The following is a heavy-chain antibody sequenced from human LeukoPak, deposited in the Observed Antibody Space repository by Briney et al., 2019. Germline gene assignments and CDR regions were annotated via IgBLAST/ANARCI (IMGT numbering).Heavy chain of an antibody. CDR1: GYSFTSYW. J-gene: IGHJ5*02. Sequence: GESLKISCKGSGYSFTSYWIGWARQMPGKGLEWMGIIYPGDSDTRYSPSFQGQVTISADKSISTAYLQWSSLKASDTAMYYCARQDYYDSSGYYNWFDPWGQGTLVTVSS. V-gene: IGHV5-51*01. D-gene: IGHD3-22*01. CDR3: ARQDYYDSSGYYNWFDP. CDR2: IYPGDSDT.